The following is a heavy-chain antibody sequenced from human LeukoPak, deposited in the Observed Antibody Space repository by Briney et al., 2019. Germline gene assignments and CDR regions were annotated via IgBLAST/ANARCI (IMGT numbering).Heavy chain of an antibody. Sequence: PGGSLRLSCAASGFTFSDYYMSWIRQAPGKGLEWVSYISSSSSYTNYADSVKGRFTISRDNAKNSLYLQMNSLRAEDTAVYYCATLSRDTYSSGWSDLYYFDYWGQGTLVTVSS. D-gene: IGHD6-13*01. V-gene: IGHV3-11*03. CDR2: ISSSSSYT. CDR1: GFTFSDYY. CDR3: ATLSRDTYSSGWSDLYYFDY. J-gene: IGHJ4*02.